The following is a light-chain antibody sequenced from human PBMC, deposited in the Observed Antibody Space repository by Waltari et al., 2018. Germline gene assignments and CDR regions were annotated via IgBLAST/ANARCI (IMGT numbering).Light chain of an antibody. CDR3: QHRNTGLT. J-gene: IGKJ4*01. CDR2: DAS. CDR1: QSIGSY. Sequence: EIVLTQSPVTLSLSPGDTATLPCRASQSIGSYVAWYQRKPGQAPRLLIYDASNRAAGIPPRFSGGGSGTDFTLTISGLEPEDFAVYYCQHRNTGLTFGGGTKVEIE. V-gene: IGKV3-11*01.